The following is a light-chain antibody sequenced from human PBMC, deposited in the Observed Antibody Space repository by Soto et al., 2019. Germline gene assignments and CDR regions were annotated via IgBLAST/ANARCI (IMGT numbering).Light chain of an antibody. V-gene: IGKV1-5*01. J-gene: IGKJ1*01. CDR2: DAS. CDR1: QSISSW. CDR3: QQYNSYWT. Sequence: DIQMTQSPSTLSASVGDRVTITCRASQSISSWLAWYQQKPGKAPKLLIYDASSLESGVPSRFSGSGSGTEFTLTLSSLQPEDFATYYCQQYNSYWTFGQGTKVEI.